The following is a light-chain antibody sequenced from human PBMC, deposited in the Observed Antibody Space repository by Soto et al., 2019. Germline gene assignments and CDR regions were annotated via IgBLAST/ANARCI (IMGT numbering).Light chain of an antibody. CDR3: QQRSNWPRT. CDR2: DAS. V-gene: IGKV3-11*01. J-gene: IGKJ2*01. CDR1: QSVSRY. Sequence: EIVLTQSPATPSLSPGDRATLSCRASQSVSRYLAWYQQKPGQAPRLLIYDASNRATGIPARFGGSGSGTDFTLTISSLEPEDFAVYYCQQRSNWPRTFGQGTKLEIK.